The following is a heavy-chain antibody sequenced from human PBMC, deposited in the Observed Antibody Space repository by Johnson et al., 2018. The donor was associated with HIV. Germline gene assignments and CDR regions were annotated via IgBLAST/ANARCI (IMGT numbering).Heavy chain of an antibody. CDR2: ISWNSGSI. J-gene: IGHJ3*02. Sequence: RQAPGKGLEWVSGISWNSGSIGYADSVKGRFTISRDNAKNSLYLQMNSLRAEDTALYYCARGHDYYDSSGYLHAFDIWGQGTVVTVSS. V-gene: IGHV3-9*01. CDR3: ARGHDYYDSSGYLHAFDI. D-gene: IGHD3-22*01.